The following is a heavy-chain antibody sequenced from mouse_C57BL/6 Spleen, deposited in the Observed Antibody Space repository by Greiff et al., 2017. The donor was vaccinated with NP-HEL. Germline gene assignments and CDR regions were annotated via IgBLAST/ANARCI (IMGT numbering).Heavy chain of an antibody. D-gene: IGHD2-10*01. J-gene: IGHJ4*01. CDR1: GYAFSSSW. CDR3: ARRAYYEAMDY. Sequence: VQLVESGPELVKPGASVKISCKASGYAFSSSWMNWVKQRPGKGLEWIGRIYPGDGDTNYNGKFKGKATLTADKSSSTAYMQLSSLTSEDSAVYFCARRAYYEAMDYWGQGTSVTVSS. V-gene: IGHV1-82*01. CDR2: IYPGDGDT.